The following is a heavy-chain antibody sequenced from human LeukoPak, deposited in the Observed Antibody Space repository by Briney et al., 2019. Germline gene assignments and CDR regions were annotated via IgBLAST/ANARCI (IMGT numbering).Heavy chain of an antibody. CDR1: GGSINSANYY. CDR2: IYYSGSA. CDR3: ARLLGTGVCYFDY. J-gene: IGHJ4*02. V-gene: IGHV4-39*07. Sequence: PSETLSLTCTVSGGSINSANYYWGWIRQPPGKGLEWIGSIYYSGSAYYSSSLKSRVTISVDTSKNQFSLKLSSVTAADTAVYYCARLLGTGVCYFDYWGQGTLVTVSS. D-gene: IGHD2-8*01.